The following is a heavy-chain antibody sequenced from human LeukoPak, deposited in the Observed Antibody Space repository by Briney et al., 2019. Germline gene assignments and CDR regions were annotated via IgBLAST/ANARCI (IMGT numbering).Heavy chain of an antibody. V-gene: IGHV3-74*01. J-gene: IGHJ4*02. CDR3: ARSAGMVDY. CDR1: RFTFSKYL. Sequence: PGGTLRLSCAASRFTFSKYLMHWGRQAPGTGVVWVSRINTDGSRTTYADSVRGRFTISRDNAKNTLYLQMNTLRAEDTAVYYCARSAGMVDYWGQGTLVTVSS. CDR2: INTDGSRT.